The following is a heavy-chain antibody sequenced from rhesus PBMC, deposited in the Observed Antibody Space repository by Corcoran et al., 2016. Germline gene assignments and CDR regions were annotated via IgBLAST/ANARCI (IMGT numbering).Heavy chain of an antibody. V-gene: IGHV3-115*02. CDR3: AGCSGIYCYAEYGLDS. D-gene: IGHD2-27*01. CDR1: GFTFSGYE. Sequence: EVQLAESGGGLVQPGGSLRLSCAASGFTFSGYEMHWVRQAPGKGLESISIIAGDTSYTYYADSGKGRFPLSRDNAKHSLSLQINSLRAEDTAVYYCAGCSGIYCYAEYGLDSWGQGVVVTVSS. J-gene: IGHJ6*01. CDR2: IAGDTSYT.